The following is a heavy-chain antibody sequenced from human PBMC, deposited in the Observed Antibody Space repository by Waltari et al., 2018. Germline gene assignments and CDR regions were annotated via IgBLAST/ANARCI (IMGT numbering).Heavy chain of an antibody. V-gene: IGHV3-7*01. CDR1: GFTFSSYW. CDR3: ARTQWDSTSRRAFDI. CDR2: IKEDGSEK. Sequence: EVQLVESGGDLVQPGGSLRLSCAAPGFTFSSYWMCWVRQAPGKGLEWVANIKEDGSEKYYVDSVKGRFTISRDNAKNSLYLQMNSLRAEDSAVYYCARTQWDSTSRRAFDIWGQGTVVTVSS. J-gene: IGHJ3*02. D-gene: IGHD1-26*01.